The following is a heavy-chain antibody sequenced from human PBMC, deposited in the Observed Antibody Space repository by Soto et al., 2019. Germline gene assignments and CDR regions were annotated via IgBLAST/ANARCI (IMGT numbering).Heavy chain of an antibody. CDR3: ARTHIVVDWAFDI. CDR2: IYYSGST. D-gene: IGHD2-21*01. Sequence: SETLSLTCAVSGGSISSGDYYWSWIRQPPGKGLEWIGYIYYSGSTYYNPSLKSRVTISVDTSKNQFSLKLSSVTAADTAVYYCARTHIVVDWAFDIWGQGTMVTVSS. CDR1: GGSISSGDYY. V-gene: IGHV4-30-4*01. J-gene: IGHJ3*02.